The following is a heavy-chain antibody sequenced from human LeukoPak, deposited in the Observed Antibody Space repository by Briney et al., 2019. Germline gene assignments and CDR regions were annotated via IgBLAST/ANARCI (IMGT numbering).Heavy chain of an antibody. Sequence: GGSLRLSCAASGFTFSSYAMSWVRQAPGKGLEWVSAISGSGGSTYYADSVKGRFTISRDNSKNTLYLQMNSLRAEDTAVYYCAKNPHFYDSSCYYYLSWFDPWGQGTLVTGSS. V-gene: IGHV3-23*01. CDR1: GFTFSSYA. D-gene: IGHD3-22*01. J-gene: IGHJ5*02. CDR2: ISGSGGST. CDR3: AKNPHFYDSSCYYYLSWFDP.